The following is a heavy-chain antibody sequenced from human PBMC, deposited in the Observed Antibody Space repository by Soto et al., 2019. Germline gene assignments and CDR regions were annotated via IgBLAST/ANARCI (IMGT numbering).Heavy chain of an antibody. D-gene: IGHD6-13*01. CDR1: GGSFSGYY. Sequence: QVQLQQWGAGLLKPSETLSLTCAVYGGSFSGYYWSWIRQPPGKGLEWIGEINHSGSTNYNPSLKSRVTISVDTSKNQFSLKLSSVTAADTAVYYCARRSSSWYNWFDPWGQGTLVTVSS. V-gene: IGHV4-34*01. CDR3: ARRSSSWYNWFDP. J-gene: IGHJ5*02. CDR2: INHSGST.